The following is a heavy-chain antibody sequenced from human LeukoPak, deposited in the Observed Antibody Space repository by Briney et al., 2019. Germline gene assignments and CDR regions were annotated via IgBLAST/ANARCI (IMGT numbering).Heavy chain of an antibody. CDR1: GYRFISYW. J-gene: IGHJ2*01. CDR2: IYPGDSDT. V-gene: IGHV5-51*01. D-gene: IGHD2-15*01. CDR3: ARQPNVVVVAATKRVDWYFDL. Sequence: GESLKISCKGSGYRFISYWIGWVRQMPGKGLEWMGIIYPGDSDTRYSPSFQGQVTISADKSISTAYLQWSSLKASDTAMYYCARQPNVVVVAATKRVDWYFDLWGRGTLVTVSS.